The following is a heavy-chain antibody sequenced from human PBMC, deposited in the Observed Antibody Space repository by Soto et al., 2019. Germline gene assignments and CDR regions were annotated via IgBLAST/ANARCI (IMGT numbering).Heavy chain of an antibody. CDR3: ARSALKYYDSSGYYGTPVEYFQH. CDR1: GYTFTSYY. V-gene: IGHV1-46*01. D-gene: IGHD3-22*01. J-gene: IGHJ1*01. Sequence: GASVKVSCKASGYTFTSYYMHWVRQAPGQGLEWMGIINPSGGSTSYAQKFQGRVTMTRDTSTGTVYMELSSLRSEDTAVYYCARSALKYYDSSGYYGTPVEYFQHWGQGTLVTVSS. CDR2: INPSGGST.